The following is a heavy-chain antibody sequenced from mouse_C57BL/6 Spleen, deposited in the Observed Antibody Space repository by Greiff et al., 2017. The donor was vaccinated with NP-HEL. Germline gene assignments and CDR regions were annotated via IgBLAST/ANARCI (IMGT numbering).Heavy chain of an antibody. J-gene: IGHJ3*01. CDR1: GYAFSSSW. V-gene: IGHV1-82*01. CDR3: ARGNWDGFAY. Sequence: QVQLKQSGPELVKPGASVKISCKASGYAFSSSWMNWVKQRPGKGLEWIGRIYPGDGDTNYNGKFKGKATLTADKSSSTAYMQLSSLTSEDSAVYFCARGNWDGFAYWGQGTLVTVSA. CDR2: IYPGDGDT. D-gene: IGHD4-1*01.